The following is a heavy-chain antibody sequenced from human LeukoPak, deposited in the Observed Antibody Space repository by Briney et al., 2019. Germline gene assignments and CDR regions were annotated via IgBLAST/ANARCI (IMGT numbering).Heavy chain of an antibody. CDR2: INHSGST. CDR3: ARGRRIVGAFASGY. Sequence: SETLSLTCTVSGGSISGYYWSWIRLPPGKGLEWIGEINHSGSTNYNPSLKSRVTISVDTSKNQFSLKLSSVTAADTAVYYCARGRRIVGAFASGYWGQGTLVTVSS. J-gene: IGHJ4*02. D-gene: IGHD1-26*01. CDR1: GGSISGYY. V-gene: IGHV4-34*01.